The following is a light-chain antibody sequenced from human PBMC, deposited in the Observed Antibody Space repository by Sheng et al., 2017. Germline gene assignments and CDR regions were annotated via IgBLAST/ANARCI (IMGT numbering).Light chain of an antibody. V-gene: IGKV4-1*01. Sequence: DIVVTQSPASLAVSLGARATINCRSSQNLVYRSNSKNYLAWYQQRPGQPPKLLIYWASSRDSGVPDRFSGSGSGTDFNLTISNLQAEGVAVYFCLQYYSTPRTFGPGTRLEIK. CDR2: WAS. CDR1: QNLVYRSNSKNY. CDR3: LQYYSTPRT. J-gene: IGKJ2*02.